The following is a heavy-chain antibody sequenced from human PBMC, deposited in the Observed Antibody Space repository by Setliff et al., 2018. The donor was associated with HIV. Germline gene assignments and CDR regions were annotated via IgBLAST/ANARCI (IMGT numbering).Heavy chain of an antibody. D-gene: IGHD2-21*01. Sequence: SETLSLTCVVSDDSFSNYDRTWIRQSPGRALEWIGYISSSGTTNYNPSLRSRVTISMETSNTRFSLWLRSATAADTATYFCARLGRAIDDGGSSLRLDFWGQGMLVTVSS. J-gene: IGHJ4*02. CDR1: DDSFSNYD. V-gene: IGHV4-4*09. CDR3: ARLGRAIDDGGSSLRLDF. CDR2: ISSSGTT.